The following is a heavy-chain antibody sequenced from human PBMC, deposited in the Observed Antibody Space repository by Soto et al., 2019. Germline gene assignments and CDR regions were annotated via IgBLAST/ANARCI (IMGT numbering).Heavy chain of an antibody. Sequence: SETLSLTCTVSGGSISSYYWSWIRQPPGKGLEWIGYIYYSGSTNYNPSLKSRVTISVDTSKNQFSLKLSSVTAADTAVYYCARALFIWGQQPYFQHWGQGTLVTVSS. CDR2: IYYSGST. J-gene: IGHJ1*01. V-gene: IGHV4-59*01. CDR3: ARALFIWGQQPYFQH. D-gene: IGHD3-16*01. CDR1: GGSISSYY.